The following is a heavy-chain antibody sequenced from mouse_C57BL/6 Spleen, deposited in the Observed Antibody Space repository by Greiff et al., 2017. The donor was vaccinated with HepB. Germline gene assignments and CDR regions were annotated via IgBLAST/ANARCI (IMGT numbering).Heavy chain of an antibody. CDR2: IYPGDGDT. CDR1: GYAFSSSW. V-gene: IGHV1-82*01. Sequence: QVQLKESGPELVKPGASVKISCKASGYAFSSSWMNWVKQRPGTGLEWIGRIYPGDGDTNYNGKFKGKATLTADKSSSTAYMQLSSLTSEDSAVYFCARSLYDGFAYWGQGTLVTVSA. D-gene: IGHD2-12*01. J-gene: IGHJ3*01. CDR3: ARSLYDGFAY.